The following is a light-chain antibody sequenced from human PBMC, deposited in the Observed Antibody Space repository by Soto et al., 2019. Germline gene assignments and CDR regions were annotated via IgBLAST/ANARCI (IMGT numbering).Light chain of an antibody. CDR2: GAS. V-gene: IGKV3-15*01. Sequence: EIVMTQSPATLSVSPGERATLSCRASHSVSSNLAWYQQKPGQAPRLLIYGASTRATGIPARFSGSGSGTEFTLTISSLQSEDCARYYCQQYNNWPLTFGQGTRLDIK. CDR3: QQYNNWPLT. CDR1: HSVSSN. J-gene: IGKJ5*01.